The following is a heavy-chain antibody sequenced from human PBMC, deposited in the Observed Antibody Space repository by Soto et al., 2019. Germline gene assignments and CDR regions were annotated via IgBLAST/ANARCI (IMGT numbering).Heavy chain of an antibody. CDR1: GYMFPIYH. CDR2: IDPSDSRT. Sequence: GESLKISCEASGYMFPIYHISWVRQMPGKGLEWVGKIDPSDSRTMYRPSSRARITISVDKSINTAYLEWGRLKASDTAMYYCARQDSNGDFDFWGQGXQVTVSS. V-gene: IGHV5-10-1*01. CDR3: ARQDSNGDFDF. D-gene: IGHD2-8*01. J-gene: IGHJ4*02.